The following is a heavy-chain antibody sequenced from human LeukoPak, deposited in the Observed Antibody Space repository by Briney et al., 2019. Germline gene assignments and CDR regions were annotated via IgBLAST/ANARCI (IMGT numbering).Heavy chain of an antibody. V-gene: IGHV3-23*01. CDR1: GFTFSSYA. J-gene: IGHJ4*02. Sequence: GGSLRLSCAASGFTFSSYAMSWVRQAPGKGLEWVSAISGSGGSTYYADSVKGRFTISRDNSKNTLYLQMNSLRAEDTAVYYCAKGLYSGYDSPWDYWGQGTLVTVSS. D-gene: IGHD5-12*01. CDR2: ISGSGGST. CDR3: AKGLYSGYDSPWDY.